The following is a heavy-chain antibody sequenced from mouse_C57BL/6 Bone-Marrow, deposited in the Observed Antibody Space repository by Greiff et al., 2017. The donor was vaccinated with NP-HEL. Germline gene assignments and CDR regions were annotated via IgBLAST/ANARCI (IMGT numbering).Heavy chain of an antibody. Sequence: VQLQQSGPELVKPGASVKMSCKASGYTFTDYNMHWVKQSHGKSLEWIGYINPNNGGTSYNQKFKGKATLTVNKSSSTAYMELRSLTSEDSAVYYCARHRNYYDDDGYAMDYWGQGTSVTVSS. J-gene: IGHJ4*01. CDR2: INPNNGGT. CDR3: ARHRNYYDDDGYAMDY. D-gene: IGHD2-4*01. V-gene: IGHV1-22*01. CDR1: GYTFTDYN.